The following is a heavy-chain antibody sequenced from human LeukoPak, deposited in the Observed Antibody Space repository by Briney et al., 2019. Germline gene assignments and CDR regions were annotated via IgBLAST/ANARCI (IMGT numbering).Heavy chain of an antibody. CDR3: AKSLSWYRTRGYFDY. CDR1: GFTFSSYA. V-gene: IGHV3-23*01. Sequence: PGGSLRLSCAASGFTFSSYAMSWVRQAPGKGLEWVSAISGSGGSTYYADSVKGRFTISRDNSKNTLYLQMNSLRAEDTAVYYCAKSLSWYRTRGYFDYWGQGTLVTVSS. D-gene: IGHD6-13*01. CDR2: ISGSGGST. J-gene: IGHJ4*02.